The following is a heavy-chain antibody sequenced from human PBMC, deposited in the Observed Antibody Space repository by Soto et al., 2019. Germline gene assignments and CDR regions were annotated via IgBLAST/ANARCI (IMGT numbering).Heavy chain of an antibody. CDR1: GWAFRGYF. CDR2: INHSGST. D-gene: IGHD4-4*01. CDR3: ASYSNHDLYYYYYYMDV. J-gene: IGHJ6*03. V-gene: IGHV4-34*01. Sequence: SGTLSPTCAVYGWAFRGYFWRWVRPPPGEGLEWIGEINHSGSTNYNPSLKSRVTISVDTSKNQFSLKLSSVTAADTAVYYCASYSNHDLYYYYYYMDVWGKGTTVTVSS.